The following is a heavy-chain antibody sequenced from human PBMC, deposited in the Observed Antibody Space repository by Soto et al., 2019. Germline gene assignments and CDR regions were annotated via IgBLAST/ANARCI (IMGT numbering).Heavy chain of an antibody. J-gene: IGHJ4*02. Sequence: QVQLVQSGAEVKKPGSSVKVSCKASGGTFSSYAISWVRQAPGQGLEWMGGIIPIFGTANYAQKFQGRVTITADESTSTDYRELSSLRSEDTAVYYCARHGCGGDCYSFDYWGQGTLVTVSS. CDR3: ARHGCGGDCYSFDY. D-gene: IGHD2-21*02. V-gene: IGHV1-69*12. CDR1: GGTFSSYA. CDR2: IIPIFGTA.